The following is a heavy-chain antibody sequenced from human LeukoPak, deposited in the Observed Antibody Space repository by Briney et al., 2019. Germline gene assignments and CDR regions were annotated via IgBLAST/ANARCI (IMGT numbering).Heavy chain of an antibody. J-gene: IGHJ4*02. D-gene: IGHD4-17*01. V-gene: IGHV3-33*06. CDR1: GFTFSSYG. Sequence: GRSLRLSCAASGFTFSSYGMHWVRQAPGKGLEWVAVIWYDGSNKYYADSVKGRFTISRDNSKNTLYLQMNSLRAEDTAVYYCAKSLHDYGDAGIDYWGQGTLVTVSS. CDR3: AKSLHDYGDAGIDY. CDR2: IWYDGSNK.